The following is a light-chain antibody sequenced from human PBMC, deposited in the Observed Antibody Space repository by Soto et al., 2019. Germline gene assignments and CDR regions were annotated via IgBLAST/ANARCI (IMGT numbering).Light chain of an antibody. Sequence: QSVLTQPPSASGTPGQRVTLSCSGSSSNIGSNSVSWYQQFPGTSPKLLISNNSQRPSGVPDRFSGSKSVTSASLAISGLQSEDEASYVCAAWDDSLDARLFGGGTQLTVL. CDR1: SSNIGSNS. V-gene: IGLV1-44*01. J-gene: IGLJ3*02. CDR3: AAWDDSLDARL. CDR2: NNS.